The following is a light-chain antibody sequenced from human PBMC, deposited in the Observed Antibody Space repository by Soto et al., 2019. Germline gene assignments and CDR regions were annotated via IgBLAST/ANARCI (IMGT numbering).Light chain of an antibody. Sequence: DIQMTQSPYSLSASVGDRVTITCRASQGISNFLAWYQQKAGTVPKLLIYSASTLQSGVPSRFSGSGSGTDFTLTISNLQPEDVATYYCQKYNSVPVTFGQGTRLEIK. J-gene: IGKJ5*01. CDR3: QKYNSVPVT. CDR2: SAS. V-gene: IGKV1-27*01. CDR1: QGISNF.